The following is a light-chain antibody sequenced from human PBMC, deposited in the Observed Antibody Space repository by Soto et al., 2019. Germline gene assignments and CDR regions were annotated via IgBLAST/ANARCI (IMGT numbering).Light chain of an antibody. J-gene: IGLJ1*01. V-gene: IGLV2-14*03. CDR3: SSYTSSSTYV. CDR2: DVS. Sequence: QSALTQLASVYGSPGQSITISCTGTSSDVGGYNFVSWYQQHPGKAPKLMIYDVSNRPSGVSNRFSGSKSGNTASLTISGLQAEHEAAYYCSSYTSSSTYVFGTGTKVTV. CDR1: SSDVGGYNF.